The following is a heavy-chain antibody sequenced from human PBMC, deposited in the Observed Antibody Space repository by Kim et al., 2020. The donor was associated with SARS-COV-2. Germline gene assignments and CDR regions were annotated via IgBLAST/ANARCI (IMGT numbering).Heavy chain of an antibody. Sequence: ASVKVSCKASGYTFTSYGISWVRQAPGQGLEWMGWISAYNGNTNYAQKLQGRVTMTTDTSTSTAYMELRSLRSDDTAVYYCARHPVLRYFDWLLPNLTPLHDAFDIWGQGTMVTVSS. J-gene: IGHJ3*02. D-gene: IGHD3-9*01. CDR1: GYTFTSYG. CDR2: ISAYNGNT. V-gene: IGHV1-18*01. CDR3: ARHPVLRYFDWLLPNLTPLHDAFDI.